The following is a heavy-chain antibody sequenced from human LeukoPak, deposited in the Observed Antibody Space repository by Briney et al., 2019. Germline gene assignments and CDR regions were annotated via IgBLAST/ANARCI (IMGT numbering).Heavy chain of an antibody. V-gene: IGHV3-30-3*01. CDR3: ARDFGASGKGWAKYSSGWYGYYFDY. D-gene: IGHD6-19*01. CDR2: ISYDGSNK. Sequence: GRSLRLSCAASGFTFSSYAMHWVRQAPGKGLEWVAVISYDGSNKYYADSVKGRFTISRDNSKNTLYLQMNSLRAEDTAVYYCARDFGASGKGWAKYSSGWYGYYFDYWGQGTLVTVSS. CDR1: GFTFSSYA. J-gene: IGHJ4*02.